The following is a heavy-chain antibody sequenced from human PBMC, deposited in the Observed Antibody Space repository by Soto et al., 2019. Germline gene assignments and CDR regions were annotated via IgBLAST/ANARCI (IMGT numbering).Heavy chain of an antibody. CDR1: GFSLTTTRMG. J-gene: IGHJ4*02. Sequence: QTLSLTCAFSGFSLTTTRMGVAWIRQPPGKALEWLALIYWDDDKRYSPSLKNRLTVSKDTSTNRVVLTITNISPDDTGTYFCAHAGDFDLLSFDRWGPGTLVTVSS. CDR3: AHAGDFDLLSFDR. CDR2: IYWDDDK. D-gene: IGHD2-15*01. V-gene: IGHV2-5*02.